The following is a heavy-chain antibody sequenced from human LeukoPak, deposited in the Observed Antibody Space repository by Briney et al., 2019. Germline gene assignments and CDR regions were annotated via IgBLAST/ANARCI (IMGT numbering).Heavy chain of an antibody. CDR2: IKYDGDEE. Sequence: GGSLRLSCAASGFTFSDYWMSWMRQAPGKGLEWVANIKYDGDEEYYVDSVKGRFTISRDNAKSSLYLQLNSLGVEDTAVYYCKSGGAAPGSFDNWGQGTLVTASP. D-gene: IGHD6-13*01. CDR3: KSGGAAPGSFDN. J-gene: IGHJ4*02. V-gene: IGHV3-7*01. CDR1: GFTFSDYW.